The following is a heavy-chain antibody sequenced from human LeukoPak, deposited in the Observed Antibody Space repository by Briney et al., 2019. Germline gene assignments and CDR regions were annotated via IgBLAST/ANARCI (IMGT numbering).Heavy chain of an antibody. CDR1: GGSISSGDYY. D-gene: IGHD3-10*01. CDR3: ARATPFGFGESFDY. J-gene: IGHJ4*02. CDR2: IYYSGST. V-gene: IGHV4-30-4*08. Sequence: SETLSLTCTVSGGSISSGDYYWSWIRQPPGKGLEWIGYIYYSGSTYYNPSLKSRVTISVDTSKNQFSLKLSSVTAADTAVYYCARATPFGFGESFDYWGQGTLLTVSS.